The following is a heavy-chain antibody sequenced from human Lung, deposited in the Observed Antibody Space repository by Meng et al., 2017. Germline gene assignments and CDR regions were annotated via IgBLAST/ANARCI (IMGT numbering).Heavy chain of an antibody. CDR2: IIPILERA. J-gene: IGHJ4*02. V-gene: IGHV1-69*02. D-gene: IGHD3-16*01. CDR3: ASAMGNYVPATNEWTPSYFDY. Sequence: QVQLVQSGAEVKNPGSSVKVACKASGVTVSRYSFSWVRPAPGQGLEWMGRIIPILERANYAQKFQGRVTITADISTTTAYMEMRSLRSEDTAVYYCASAMGNYVPATNEWTPSYFDYWGRGTLVTVSS. CDR1: GVTVSRYS.